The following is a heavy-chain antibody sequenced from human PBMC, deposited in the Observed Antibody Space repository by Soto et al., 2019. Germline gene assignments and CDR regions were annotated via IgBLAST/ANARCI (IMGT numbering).Heavy chain of an antibody. CDR2: ISYDGSNK. D-gene: IGHD3-22*01. Sequence: GGSLRLSCAASGFTFSSYAMHWVRQAPGKGPEWVAVISYDGSNKYYADSVKGRLTISRDNSKNTLYLQMNSLRAEDTAVYYCARGPLYYYDSSGKAAPNDYWGQGTLVTVSS. CDR3: ARGPLYYYDSSGKAAPNDY. CDR1: GFTFSSYA. V-gene: IGHV3-30-3*01. J-gene: IGHJ4*02.